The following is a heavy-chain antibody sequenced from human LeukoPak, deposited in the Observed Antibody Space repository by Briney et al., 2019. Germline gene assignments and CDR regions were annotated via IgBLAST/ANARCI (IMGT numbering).Heavy chain of an antibody. V-gene: IGHV3-23*01. CDR1: GFTFSSYG. CDR3: AKDPRWIQLWSGDY. CDR2: ISSSGGST. D-gene: IGHD5-18*01. Sequence: GGTLRLSCAASGFTFSSYGMSWVRQAPGKGLEWVSAISSSGGSTYYADSVKGRFTISRDNSKNTLYLQMNSLRAEDTAVYYCAKDPRWIQLWSGDYWGQGTLVTVSS. J-gene: IGHJ4*02.